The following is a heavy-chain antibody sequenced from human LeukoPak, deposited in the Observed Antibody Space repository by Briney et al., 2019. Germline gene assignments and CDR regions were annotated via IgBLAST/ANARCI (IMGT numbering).Heavy chain of an antibody. D-gene: IGHD4-17*01. CDR2: IYYSGST. Sequence: PSETLSLTCTVSGGSISSGDYYWGWVRQPPGRGLEWVGYIYYSGSTYYNPPLKSRVTISVDTSKNQFSLKLSSVTAADTAVYYCARVKQDYGETLDYWGQGTLVTVSS. V-gene: IGHV4-30-4*01. CDR3: ARVKQDYGETLDY. J-gene: IGHJ4*02. CDR1: GGSISSGDYY.